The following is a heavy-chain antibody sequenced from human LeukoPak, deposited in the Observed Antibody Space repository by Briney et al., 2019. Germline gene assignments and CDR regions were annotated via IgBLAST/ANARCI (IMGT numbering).Heavy chain of an antibody. V-gene: IGHV3-21*04. J-gene: IGHJ4*02. CDR2: ISSSSSYI. CDR3: ARISGSYVFDY. CDR1: GFTFSCHI. D-gene: IGHD1-26*01. Sequence: GGPLIHSCAASGFTFSCHIMNWVCQAPGKGVEWFSSISSSSSYIYSADSVKGRFTISRDNAKNSRYLQMNSLRAEGTAVYYWARISGSYVFDYCGEGTLVTVS.